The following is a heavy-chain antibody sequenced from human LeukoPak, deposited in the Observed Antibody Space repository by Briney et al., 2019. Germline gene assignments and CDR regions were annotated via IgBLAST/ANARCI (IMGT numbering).Heavy chain of an antibody. V-gene: IGHV3-23*01. CDR1: AFTFSSYV. Sequence: GGSLRLSCAASAFTFSSYVMSWVRQAPGKGLEWVSTIHGSSDTTYYADSVKGRFTISRDNSKNTLFLQMNSLRAEDTAVYYCARISGSRAWDFDYWGQGTLVTVSS. CDR3: ARISGSRAWDFDY. D-gene: IGHD1-26*01. CDR2: IHGSSDTT. J-gene: IGHJ4*02.